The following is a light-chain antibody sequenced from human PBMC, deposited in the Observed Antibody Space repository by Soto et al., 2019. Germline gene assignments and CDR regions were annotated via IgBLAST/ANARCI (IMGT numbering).Light chain of an antibody. CDR1: STDVGDYNY. J-gene: IGLJ1*01. V-gene: IGLV2-14*01. CDR3: CSWSISSAHPYV. CDR2: DVT. Sequence: QSALTQPDSVSGSHGQSIAISCTGPSTDVGDYNYVSWYQQYPGNAPKLILHDVTTRPSGVSGRFAGSKSGNTASLTISGLQPQDEADYCCCSWSISSAHPYVFGTGNKLTVL.